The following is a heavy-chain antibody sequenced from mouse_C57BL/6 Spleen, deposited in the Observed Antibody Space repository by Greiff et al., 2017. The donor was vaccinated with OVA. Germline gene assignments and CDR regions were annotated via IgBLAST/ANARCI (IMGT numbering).Heavy chain of an antibody. CDR1: GYTFTSYW. J-gene: IGHJ2*01. V-gene: IGHV1-50*01. CDR3: ARGGSFDY. CDR2: IDPSDSYT. Sequence: QVQLQQPGAELVKPGASVKLSCKASGYTFTSYWMQWVKQRPGQGLEWIGEIDPSDSYTNYNQKFKGKATLTVDTSSSTAYMQRSSLTSEDSAVYYCARGGSFDYWGQGTTLTVSS.